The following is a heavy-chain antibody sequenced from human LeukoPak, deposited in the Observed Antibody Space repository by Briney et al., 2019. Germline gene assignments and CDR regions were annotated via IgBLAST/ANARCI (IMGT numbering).Heavy chain of an antibody. CDR1: GFTFSSYA. CDR2: ISGSGGST. J-gene: IGHJ4*02. CDR3: AKALYGSGSYIQPPFDY. D-gene: IGHD3-10*01. V-gene: IGHV3-23*01. Sequence: GGSLRLSCAASGFTFSSYAMSWVRQAPGKGLEWVSGISGSGGSTYYADSVKGRFTMSRDNSKNTLYLQMNSLRAEDTAVYYCAKALYGSGSYIQPPFDYWGQGTLVTVSS.